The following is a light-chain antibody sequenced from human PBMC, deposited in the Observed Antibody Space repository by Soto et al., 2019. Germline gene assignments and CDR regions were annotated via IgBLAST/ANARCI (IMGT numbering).Light chain of an antibody. V-gene: IGKV1-13*02. CDR3: QQFNSYPVT. J-gene: IGKJ3*01. CDR2: DAS. Sequence: AIQLTQSPSSLSASVGDRFTITCRARQGISSALAWYQQKPGKAPKLLIYDASSLESGVPSRFSGSGSWTDFTLTISSLQPEDFATYYCQQFNSYPVTFGPGTKVDIK. CDR1: QGISSA.